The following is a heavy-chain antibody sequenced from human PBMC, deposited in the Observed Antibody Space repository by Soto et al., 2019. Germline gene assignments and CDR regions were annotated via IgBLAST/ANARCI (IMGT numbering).Heavy chain of an antibody. V-gene: IGHV1-69*01. Sequence: QVQLVQSGAEVKKPGSSVKVSCKASGGTFSSYAISWVRQAPGQGLEWMGGIIPIFGTANYAQKFQGRVTITADESTSTAYMELSSLRSEDTAVYYCAIKNPPIVVVPAENWCDPWGQGTLVTVSS. CDR1: GGTFSSYA. J-gene: IGHJ5*02. D-gene: IGHD2-2*01. CDR3: AIKNPPIVVVPAENWCDP. CDR2: IIPIFGTA.